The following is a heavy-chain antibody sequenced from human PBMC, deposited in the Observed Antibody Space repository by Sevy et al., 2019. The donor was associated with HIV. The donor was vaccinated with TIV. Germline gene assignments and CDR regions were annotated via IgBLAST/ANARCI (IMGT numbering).Heavy chain of an antibody. CDR3: TGLYYYNWFDP. J-gene: IGHJ5*02. CDR1: AVTFRDSV. CDR2: IRTKANSYAT. D-gene: IGHD2-8*01. V-gene: IGHV3-73*01. Sequence: GGSLRLSCAASAVTFRDSVMHWVRQASGKGLEWVGHIRTKANSYATAYAASVKGRFTISRDDLKNTAYLQMNSLKTEDTAVYYCTGLYYYNWFDPWGQGTLVTVSS.